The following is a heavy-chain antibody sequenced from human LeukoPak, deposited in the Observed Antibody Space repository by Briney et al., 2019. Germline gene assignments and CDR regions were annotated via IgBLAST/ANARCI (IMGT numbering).Heavy chain of an antibody. J-gene: IGHJ4*02. D-gene: IGHD3-10*01. CDR3: ARDSGHGSGSYYNS. Sequence: GGSLRLSCAASGFTISSNYMSWVRQAPGKGLEWVSVIYSGGSTYYADSVKGRFTISRDNSKNTLYLQMNSLRAEDTAVYYCARDSGHGSGSYYNSWGQGTLVTVSS. CDR1: GFTISSNY. V-gene: IGHV3-53*01. CDR2: IYSGGST.